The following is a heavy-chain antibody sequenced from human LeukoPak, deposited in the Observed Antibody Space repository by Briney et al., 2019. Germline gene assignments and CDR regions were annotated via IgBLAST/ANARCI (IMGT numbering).Heavy chain of an antibody. D-gene: IGHD2-15*01. CDR3: ARGYCSGGSCYSVYLQH. CDR1: GFTVSSNY. J-gene: IGHJ1*01. CDR2: IYSGGST. Sequence: GGSLRLSCAASGFTVSSNYMKWVRQAPGKGLEWVSAIYSGGSTYYADSVKGRFTISRDNSKDTLYLQMNSLRAEDTAVYYCARGYCSGGSCYSVYLQHWGQGTLVTVSS. V-gene: IGHV3-66*01.